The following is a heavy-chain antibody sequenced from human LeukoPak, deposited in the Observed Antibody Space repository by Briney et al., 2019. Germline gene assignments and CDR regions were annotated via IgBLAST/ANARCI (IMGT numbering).Heavy chain of an antibody. J-gene: IGHJ3*02. D-gene: IGHD2-21*01. Sequence: GESLKISCKGSGYSFSNYWINWVRQMPGKGLEWMGIIYPGDSDTRYSPSFQGQVTISADKSISTAYLHWSSLKASDTAMYYCVRLDSPPGPFDIWGQGTMVTVSS. CDR2: IYPGDSDT. CDR1: GYSFSNYW. CDR3: VRLDSPPGPFDI. V-gene: IGHV5-51*01.